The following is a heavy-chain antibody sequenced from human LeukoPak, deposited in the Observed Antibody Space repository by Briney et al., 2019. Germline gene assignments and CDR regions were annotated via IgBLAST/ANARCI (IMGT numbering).Heavy chain of an antibody. CDR3: ASLGSITIFGVVTTDAFDI. CDR2: IIPIFGTA. D-gene: IGHD3-3*01. J-gene: IGHJ3*02. CDR1: GGTFSSYA. Sequence: SVKVSCKASGGTFSSYAISWVRQAPGQGLEWMGGIIPIFGTANYAQKFQGRVTITADESTSTAYMELSSLRSEDTAVYYCASLGSITIFGVVTTDAFDIWGHGTMVTVSS. V-gene: IGHV1-69*01.